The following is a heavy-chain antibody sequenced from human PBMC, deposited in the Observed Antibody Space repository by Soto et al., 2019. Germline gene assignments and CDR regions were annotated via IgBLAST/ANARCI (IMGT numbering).Heavy chain of an antibody. D-gene: IGHD3-22*01. V-gene: IGHV1-58*01. CDR2: IVVGSGNT. J-gene: IGHJ3*02. Sequence: SVKVSCKASGFTFTSSAVQWVRQARGQRLEWIGWIVVGSGNTNYAQKFQERVTITRDMSTSTAYMELSSLRSEDTAVYYCAAGEGYYDSSGYNYDAFDIWGQGTMVTVSS. CDR3: AAGEGYYDSSGYNYDAFDI. CDR1: GFTFTSSA.